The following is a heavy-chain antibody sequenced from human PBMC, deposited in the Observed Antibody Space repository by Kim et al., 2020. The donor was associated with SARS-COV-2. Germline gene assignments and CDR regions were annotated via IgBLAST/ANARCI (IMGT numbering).Heavy chain of an antibody. D-gene: IGHD4-4*01. J-gene: IGHJ4*02. Sequence: IYSADSVRGRFTISRDNDNTSLFLQMNSLRAEDTAVYYCARGPNYSPFDYWGQGTLVTVSS. CDR2: I. CDR3: ARGPNYSPFDY. V-gene: IGHV3-21*01.